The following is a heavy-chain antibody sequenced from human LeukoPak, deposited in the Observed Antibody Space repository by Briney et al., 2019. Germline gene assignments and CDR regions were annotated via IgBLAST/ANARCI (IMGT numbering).Heavy chain of an antibody. D-gene: IGHD3-3*01. Sequence: SETLSLTCAVYGGSFSGYYWSWIRQPPGKGLEWIGEINHSGSTNYNPSLKSRVTISVDTPKNQFSLKLSSVTAADTAVYYCARGAATIFGVVIPPDVWGQGTTVTVSS. CDR1: GGSFSGYY. CDR2: INHSGST. V-gene: IGHV4-34*01. CDR3: ARGAATIFGVVIPPDV. J-gene: IGHJ6*02.